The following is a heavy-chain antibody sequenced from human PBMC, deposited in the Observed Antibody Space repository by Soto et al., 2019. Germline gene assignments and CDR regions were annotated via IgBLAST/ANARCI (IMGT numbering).Heavy chain of an antibody. D-gene: IGHD6-19*01. V-gene: IGHV3-23*01. CDR3: AKGLAGAGHYYYVMDV. CDR2: SSGSGDYT. Sequence: EVQLLESGGGLVQPGGSLRLSCAASGFTFRSYAMTWGRQATGKGLARASSSSGSGDYTYYADSVKGRFTISRDKSKNTQYLQLNSLRAEDTAVYYCAKGLAGAGHYYYVMDVWGQGTTVTVSS. J-gene: IGHJ6*02. CDR1: GFTFRSYA.